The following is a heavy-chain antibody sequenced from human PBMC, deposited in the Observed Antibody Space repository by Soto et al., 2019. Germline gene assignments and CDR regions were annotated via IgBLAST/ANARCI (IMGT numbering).Heavy chain of an antibody. CDR2: INHSGST. J-gene: IGHJ5*02. Sequence: QVQLQQWGAGLLKPSDTLSLTCAVYGGSFSGYYWSWIRQPPGKGLEWIGEINHSGSTNYNPSLKSRVTISVDTSKNQFSLKLSSVTAADTAVYYCARGRTYYDFWSGRNWFDPWGQGTLVTVSS. D-gene: IGHD3-3*01. CDR1: GGSFSGYY. V-gene: IGHV4-34*01. CDR3: ARGRTYYDFWSGRNWFDP.